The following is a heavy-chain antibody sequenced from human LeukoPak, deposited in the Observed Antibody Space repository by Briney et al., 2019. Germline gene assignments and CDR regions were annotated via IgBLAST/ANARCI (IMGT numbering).Heavy chain of an antibody. Sequence: PGGSLRLSCAASGFTFSDYYMSWIRQAPGRGLEWVSYISSSGSTIYYADSVKGRFTISRDNSKNTLYLQMNSLRAEDTAVYYCAKDRAQIAARTFDYWGQGTLVTVSS. V-gene: IGHV3-11*04. D-gene: IGHD6-6*01. CDR2: ISSSGSTI. J-gene: IGHJ4*02. CDR3: AKDRAQIAARTFDY. CDR1: GFTFSDYY.